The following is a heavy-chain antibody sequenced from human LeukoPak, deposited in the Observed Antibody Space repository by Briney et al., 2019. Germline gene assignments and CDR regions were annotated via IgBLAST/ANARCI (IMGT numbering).Heavy chain of an antibody. CDR3: AREWRIQLWLETYYYYGMDV. Sequence: GGSLRLSCAASGFTFSDYYMSWIRQAPGKGLEWVAVIWYDGSNKYYADSVKGRFTISRDNSKNTLYLQMNSLRAEDTAVYYCAREWRIQLWLETYYYYGMDVWGQGTTVTVSS. J-gene: IGHJ6*02. CDR2: IWYDGSNK. V-gene: IGHV3-33*08. CDR1: GFTFSDYY. D-gene: IGHD5-18*01.